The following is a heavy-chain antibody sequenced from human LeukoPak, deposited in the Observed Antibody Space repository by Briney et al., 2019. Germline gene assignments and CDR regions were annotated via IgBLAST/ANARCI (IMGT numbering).Heavy chain of an antibody. V-gene: IGHV3-33*01. CDR3: ARASGPFDF. J-gene: IGHJ4*02. Sequence: GGSLRLSCAASGFIFSTYGLHWVRQAPGKGLEWVVVIFSDGYTKYYAASVKDRFTISRDNSKNTLYLHMNSLIPGDTGVYYCARASGPFDFWGQGTLLTVSS. CDR1: GFIFSTYG. D-gene: IGHD3-10*01. CDR2: IFSDGYTK.